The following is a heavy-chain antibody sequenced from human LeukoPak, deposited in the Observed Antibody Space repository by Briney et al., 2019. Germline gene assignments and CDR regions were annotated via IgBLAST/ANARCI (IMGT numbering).Heavy chain of an antibody. D-gene: IGHD4-11*01. Sequence: SETLSLTCTVSGGSISSSSYYWGWGRQPRGKGRGWIGSIYSTATPYYNPSLKSRVPISVDTSKNQFSLQLRSVTAADTAVYYCARHYSNYATPDYWGQGTLVTVSS. J-gene: IGHJ4*02. V-gene: IGHV4-39*07. CDR3: ARHYSNYATPDY. CDR2: IYSTATP. CDR1: GGSISSSSYY.